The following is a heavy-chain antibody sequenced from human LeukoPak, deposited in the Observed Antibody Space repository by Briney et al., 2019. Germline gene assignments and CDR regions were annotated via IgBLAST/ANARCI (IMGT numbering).Heavy chain of an antibody. CDR2: IYYSGST. J-gene: IGHJ3*02. V-gene: IGHV4-59*01. D-gene: IGHD1-26*01. CDR3: AAGGSGSYPDAFDI. Sequence: PSETLSLTCTVSGGSISIYYWSWIRQPPGKGLEWIGYIYYSGSTNYNPSLKSRVTISVDTSKNQFSLKLSSVTAADTAVYYCAAGGSGSYPDAFDIWGQGTMVTVSS. CDR1: GGSISIYY.